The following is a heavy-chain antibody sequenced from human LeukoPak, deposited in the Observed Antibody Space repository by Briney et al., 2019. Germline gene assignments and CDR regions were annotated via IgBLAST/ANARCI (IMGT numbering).Heavy chain of an antibody. D-gene: IGHD5-18*01. Sequence: ASVKVSCKASGYTLTSYGISWVRQAPGQGLEWVGWISAYNGNTNYAQKLQGRVTMTTDTSTSTAYMELRSLRSDDTAVYYCARRESYGHFDNWGQGTLVTVSS. V-gene: IGHV1-18*01. CDR1: GYTLTSYG. CDR3: ARRESYGHFDN. J-gene: IGHJ4*02. CDR2: ISAYNGNT.